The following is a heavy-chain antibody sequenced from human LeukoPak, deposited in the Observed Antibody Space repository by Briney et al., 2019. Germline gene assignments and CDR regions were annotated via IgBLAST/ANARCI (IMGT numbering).Heavy chain of an antibody. Sequence: SGTLSLTCAVSGGSISSSNWWGWVRQPPGKGLEWIGEIYHSGSTNYNPSLKSRVTISVDKSKNQFSLKLSSVTAADTAVYYCARDKRWFGELLGNAFDIWGQGTMVTVSS. D-gene: IGHD3-10*01. CDR2: IYHSGST. CDR1: GGSISSSNW. CDR3: ARDKRWFGELLGNAFDI. J-gene: IGHJ3*02. V-gene: IGHV4-4*02.